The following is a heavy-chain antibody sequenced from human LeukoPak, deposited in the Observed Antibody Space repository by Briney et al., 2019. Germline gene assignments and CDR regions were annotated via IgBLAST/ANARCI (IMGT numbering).Heavy chain of an antibody. CDR3: AKDNTNLIASDF. V-gene: IGHV1-69*13. Sequence: ASVKVSCKASGDTFSNFGFSWVRQAPGQGLEWVGGIIPLFGTTHYAQKFQGRVTLSADESTSTAYMELSSLRSEDTAVYFCAKDNTNLIASDFWGQGTLVIVSS. CDR2: IIPLFGTT. D-gene: IGHD2-21*01. CDR1: GDTFSNFG. J-gene: IGHJ4*02.